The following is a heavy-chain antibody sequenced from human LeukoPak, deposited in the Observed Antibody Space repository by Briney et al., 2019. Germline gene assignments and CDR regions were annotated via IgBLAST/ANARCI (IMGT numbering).Heavy chain of an antibody. D-gene: IGHD5-18*01. Sequence: TGGSLRLSCAASGFTFSSYAMSWVRQAPGKGLEWVSAISGSGGSTYYADSVKGRFTISRDNSKNTLYLQMNSLRAEDTAVYYCAKSRGYSYGYSDYWGQGTLVTVSS. CDR2: ISGSGGST. J-gene: IGHJ4*02. V-gene: IGHV3-23*01. CDR1: GFTFSSYA. CDR3: AKSRGYSYGYSDY.